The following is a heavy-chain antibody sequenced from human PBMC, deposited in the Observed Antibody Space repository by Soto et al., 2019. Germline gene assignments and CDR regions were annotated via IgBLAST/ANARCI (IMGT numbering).Heavy chain of an antibody. V-gene: IGHV4-34*01. CDR1: GGSFTGYY. Sequence: QVQLQQWGAGLLKPSETLSLTCAVNGGSFTGYYWSWVRQPPGKGLEWIGEIKDGGSTNYGPSLRSRVTISADTSKKQFSLKVTSVTAADTAVYYCARGQEGVVATHWDQGTLVTVSS. CDR3: ARGQEGVVATH. J-gene: IGHJ4*02. D-gene: IGHD2-15*01. CDR2: IKDGGST.